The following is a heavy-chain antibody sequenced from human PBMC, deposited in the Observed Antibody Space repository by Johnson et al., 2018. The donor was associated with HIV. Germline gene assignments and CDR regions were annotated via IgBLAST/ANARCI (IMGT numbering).Heavy chain of an antibody. V-gene: IGHV3-9*01. CDR3: VRGWHTSGRCDVFDI. J-gene: IGHJ3*02. Sequence: VQLVESGGGLVQPGRSLRLSCAAYGFTFDDYAMHWVRQAPGKGLEWVSGISWNSGIIGYADSVKGRFTISRDNSDNFLYLYMNRLRTDDTAVYYCVRGWHTSGRCDVFDIWGQGTTVIVSS. CDR1: GFTFDDYA. CDR2: ISWNSGII. D-gene: IGHD6-19*01.